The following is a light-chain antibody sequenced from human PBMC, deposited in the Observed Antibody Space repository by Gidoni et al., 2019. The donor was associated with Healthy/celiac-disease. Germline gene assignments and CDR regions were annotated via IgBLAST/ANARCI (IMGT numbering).Light chain of an antibody. CDR2: AAS. J-gene: IGKJ2*01. Sequence: DIQMTQSPSSLSASVGDRVTITFRASQSISSYLNWYQQKPGKAPKRLIYAASSLQSGVPSRFSGSGSGTDFTLTISSLQPEDFATYYCQQSYSTPMYTFGQGTKLEIK. V-gene: IGKV1-39*01. CDR1: QSISSY. CDR3: QQSYSTPMYT.